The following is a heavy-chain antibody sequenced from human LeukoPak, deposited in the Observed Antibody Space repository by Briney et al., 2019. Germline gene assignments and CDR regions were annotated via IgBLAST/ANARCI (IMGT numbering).Heavy chain of an antibody. Sequence: GGSLRLSCAASGFTFSSYEMNWVRQAPGKGLEWVSYISSSGSTIYYADSVKGRFTISRDNSKNTLYLQMNSLRAEDTAVYYCAKDQMVWFGSYYYYMDVWGKGTTVTISS. J-gene: IGHJ6*03. CDR1: GFTFSSYE. CDR3: AKDQMVWFGSYYYYMDV. V-gene: IGHV3-48*03. D-gene: IGHD3-10*01. CDR2: ISSSGSTI.